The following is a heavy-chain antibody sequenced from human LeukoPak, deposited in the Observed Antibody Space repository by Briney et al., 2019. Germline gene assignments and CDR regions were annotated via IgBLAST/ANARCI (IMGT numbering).Heavy chain of an antibody. J-gene: IGHJ4*02. Sequence: PGGSLRLSCAASGFTFSSYGMNWVRQAPGKGLEWVTFIRYDGSNEYYADSVKGRFTISRDNSKDTLYLQMNSLRAEDTAVYYCARDRDLVLIATFDYWGQGTLVTVSS. CDR1: GFTFSSYG. CDR2: IRYDGSNE. CDR3: ARDRDLVLIATFDY. D-gene: IGHD2-8*01. V-gene: IGHV3-30*02.